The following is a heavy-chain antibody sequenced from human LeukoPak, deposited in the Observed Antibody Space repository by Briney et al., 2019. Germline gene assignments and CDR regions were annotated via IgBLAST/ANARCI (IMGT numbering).Heavy chain of an antibody. J-gene: IGHJ4*02. CDR2: ISGSGGST. Sequence: PGGSLRLSCAASGFTFSSYAMSWVRQAPGKGLEWVSAISGSGGSTYYADSVKGRFTISRDNSKNTLYLQMNSLRAEDTAVYYCAKGGKEWELHGSVDYWGQGTLVTVSS. CDR1: GFTFSSYA. CDR3: AKGGKEWELHGSVDY. D-gene: IGHD1-26*01. V-gene: IGHV3-23*01.